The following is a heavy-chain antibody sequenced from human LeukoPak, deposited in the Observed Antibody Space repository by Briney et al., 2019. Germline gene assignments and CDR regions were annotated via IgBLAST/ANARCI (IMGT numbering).Heavy chain of an antibody. CDR2: ISSSSSYI. Sequence: GGSLRLSCAASGFTFSGSSMNWVRQTPGKGLEWVSSISSSSSYIYYPNSLKGRFTISRDNAKNSLYLQMNSLRAEDTAVYYCAKEHGGSSWYEDAFDIWGQGTMVTVSS. CDR1: GFTFSGSS. CDR3: AKEHGGSSWYEDAFDI. J-gene: IGHJ3*02. D-gene: IGHD6-13*01. V-gene: IGHV3-21*04.